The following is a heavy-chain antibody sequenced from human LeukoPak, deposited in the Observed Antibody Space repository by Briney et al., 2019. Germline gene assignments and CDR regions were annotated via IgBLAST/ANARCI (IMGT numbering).Heavy chain of an antibody. J-gene: IGHJ5*02. CDR3: ARGILYSNPEWFDP. CDR1: GFTFDDYG. V-gene: IGHV3-20*04. Sequence: GGSLRPSCAASGFTFDDYGMSWVRQAPGEGLEWVSGINWNGGSTGYADSVKGRFTISRDNAKNSLYLQMNSLRAEDTALYYCARGILYSNPEWFDPWGQGTLVTVSS. D-gene: IGHD4-11*01. CDR2: INWNGGST.